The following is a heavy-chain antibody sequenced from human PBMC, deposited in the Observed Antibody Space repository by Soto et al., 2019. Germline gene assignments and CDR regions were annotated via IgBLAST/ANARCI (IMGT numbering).Heavy chain of an antibody. D-gene: IGHD3-10*01. CDR3: ARDQGDYYGSGSYIY. V-gene: IGHV1-3*01. J-gene: IGHJ4*02. Sequence: QVQLVQSGAEVKKPGASVKVSCKASGYTFTSYAMHWVRQAPGQRLEWMGWINAGNGNTKYSQKFQGRVTITRDTSASTAYMELSSLRSEDTAVYYCARDQGDYYGSGSYIYWGQGTLVTVSS. CDR2: INAGNGNT. CDR1: GYTFTSYA.